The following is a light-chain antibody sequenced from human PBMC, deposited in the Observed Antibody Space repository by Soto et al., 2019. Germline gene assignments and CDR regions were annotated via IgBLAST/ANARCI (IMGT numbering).Light chain of an antibody. Sequence: QSVLIQPASVSGSPGQSITISCSGTSSDIGTYDHVAWFQQFPGKTPKLVIYSVSDRPSGVSYRFSGSKSGNTASLTISGLQADDEADYYCISYTVSRSYVFGTGTQLT. CDR2: SVS. J-gene: IGLJ1*01. CDR1: SSDIGTYDH. CDR3: ISYTVSRSYV. V-gene: IGLV2-14*01.